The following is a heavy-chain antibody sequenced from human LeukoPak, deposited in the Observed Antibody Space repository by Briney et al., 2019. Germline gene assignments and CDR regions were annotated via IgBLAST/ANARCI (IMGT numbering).Heavy chain of an antibody. CDR2: ISAYNGNT. V-gene: IGHV1-18*01. J-gene: IGHJ4*02. Sequence: ASVKVSCKASGYTFTSYGISWVRQAPGQGLEWMGWISAYNGNTNYAQKLQGRVTMTTDTSTSTAYVELRSLRSDDTAVYYCARGYQSAYYYDSSGYPGRDYFDYWGQGTLVTVSS. CDR1: GYTFTSYG. CDR3: ARGYQSAYYYDSSGYPGRDYFDY. D-gene: IGHD3-22*01.